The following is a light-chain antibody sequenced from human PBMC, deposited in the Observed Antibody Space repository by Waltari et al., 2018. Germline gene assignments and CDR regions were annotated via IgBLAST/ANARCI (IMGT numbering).Light chain of an antibody. V-gene: IGKV3D-15*01. CDR2: GAS. Sequence: EIVMTQSPATLSLSPGERATLSCRASQSVSSSLAWYQQKPGQAPRLLIYGASSRATGIPDRFSGSGSGTEFTHTISSLEPEDVAVYYCQQNSNWPFTFGPGTKLDIK. J-gene: IGKJ3*01. CDR3: QQNSNWPFT. CDR1: QSVSSS.